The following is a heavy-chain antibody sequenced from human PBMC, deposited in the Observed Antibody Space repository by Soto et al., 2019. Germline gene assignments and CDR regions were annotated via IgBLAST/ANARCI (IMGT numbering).Heavy chain of an antibody. CDR2: IAYDGSNK. J-gene: IGHJ4*02. V-gene: IGHV3-30*18. Sequence: QVQLVESGGAVVQPGKSLRLSCAASGFTFSSYGMYWVRQAPGKGREWVAAIAYDGSNKYHGDSVKGRFTISRDNSKNTLYLQMNSLRVEDTAVYYCAKDIVRYTYGACDYWGQGALVTVSS. D-gene: IGHD5-18*01. CDR3: AKDIVRYTYGACDY. CDR1: GFTFSSYG.